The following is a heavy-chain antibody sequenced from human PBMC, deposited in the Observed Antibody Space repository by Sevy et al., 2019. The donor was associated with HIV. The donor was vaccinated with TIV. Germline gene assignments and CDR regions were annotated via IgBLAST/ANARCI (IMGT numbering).Heavy chain of an antibody. CDR3: ARVRQQLLGSLDY. CDR1: GGSMSSYY. V-gene: IGHV4-59*01. D-gene: IGHD6-13*01. CDR2: IYYIGST. Sequence: SETLSLTCTVSGGSMSSYYWSWIRQPPGKGLEWIGYIYYIGSTKYNPSLKSRVTISVDTSKNQFSLKLSSVTAADTAVYYCARVRQQLLGSLDYWGQGTLVTVSS. J-gene: IGHJ4*02.